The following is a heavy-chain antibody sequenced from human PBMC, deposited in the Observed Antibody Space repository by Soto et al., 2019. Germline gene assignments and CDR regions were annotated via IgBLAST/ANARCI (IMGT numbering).Heavy chain of an antibody. D-gene: IGHD4-17*01. V-gene: IGHV3-9*01. Sequence: EVQLVESGGGLVQPGRSLRLSCAASGFTFDDYAMHWVRQAPGKGLEWVSGISWNSGSIDYADSVKGRFTTSRDNDKNSLKLQINSLRVEDTALYYCANDISSGDYISWYFDLWGGGTLVIVSS. J-gene: IGHJ2*01. CDR1: GFTFDDYA. CDR3: ANDISSGDYISWYFDL. CDR2: ISWNSGSI.